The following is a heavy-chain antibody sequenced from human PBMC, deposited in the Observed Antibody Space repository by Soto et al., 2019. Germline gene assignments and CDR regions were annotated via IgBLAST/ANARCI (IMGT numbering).Heavy chain of an antibody. V-gene: IGHV3-30*18. D-gene: IGHD2-15*01. J-gene: IGHJ4*02. CDR1: GFTFSSYG. CDR2: ISYDGSNK. Sequence: GGSLRLSCAASGFTFSSYGMHWVRQAPGKGLEWVAVISYDGSNKYYADSVKGRFTISRDNSKNTLYLQMNSLRAEDTAVYYYAKDHCSGGSCYSGYFDYWGQGTLVTVSS. CDR3: AKDHCSGGSCYSGYFDY.